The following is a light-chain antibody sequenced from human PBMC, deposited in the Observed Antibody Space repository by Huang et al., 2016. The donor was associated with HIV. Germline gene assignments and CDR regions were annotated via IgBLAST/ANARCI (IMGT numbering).Light chain of an antibody. CDR2: AAS. V-gene: IGKV1-8*01. CDR1: QVINNF. J-gene: IGKJ1*01. Sequence: AIRMTQSPSSLSASTGDRVNITCRASQVINNFLAWYQQKPGKAPNLLIYAASMLEAGVPSRVSGRGSGTEFNLSISCLQSEDFATYYCQQYYSYRTFGQGTQVEIK. CDR3: QQYYSYRT.